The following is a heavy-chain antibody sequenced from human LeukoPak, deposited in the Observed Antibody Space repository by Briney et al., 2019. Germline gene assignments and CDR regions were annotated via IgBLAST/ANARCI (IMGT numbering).Heavy chain of an antibody. CDR1: GFTFSDYY. D-gene: IGHD5-12*01. Sequence: PGGSLRLSCAASGFTFSDYYMSWIRQAPGKRLEWVSYISSSGSTIYYADSVKGRFTISRDNAKNSLYLQMNSLRAEDTAVYYCARGKWLRHTDKNNWFDPWGQGTLVTVSS. CDR3: ARGKWLRHTDKNNWFDP. J-gene: IGHJ5*02. CDR2: ISSSGSTI. V-gene: IGHV3-11*01.